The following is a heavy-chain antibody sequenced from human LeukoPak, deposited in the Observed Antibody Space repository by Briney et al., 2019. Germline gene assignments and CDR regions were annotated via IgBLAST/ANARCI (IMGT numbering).Heavy chain of an antibody. CDR2: IKYDGSYT. J-gene: IGHJ4*02. V-gene: IGHV3-74*01. Sequence: GGSLRLSCATSGFTLSVAWMHWVRQAPGKGLEWVSRIKYDGSYTNYADSVKGRFTISRDNARNTLSLHMISLRAEDTAVYFCVRDGDAYNFDFWGQGVLVTVSS. D-gene: IGHD5-24*01. CDR1: GFTLSVAW. CDR3: VRDGDAYNFDF.